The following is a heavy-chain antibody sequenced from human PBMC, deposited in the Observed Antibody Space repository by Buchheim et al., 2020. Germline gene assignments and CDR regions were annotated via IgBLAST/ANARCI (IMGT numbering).Heavy chain of an antibody. J-gene: IGHJ6*02. V-gene: IGHV3-74*03. CDR1: GFSFSNSW. CDR3: ARDRSYAMDV. CDR2: INSDGSTT. Sequence: EVQLVESGGGLVQPGGSLRLSCAASGFSFSNSWMHWVRQAPGKGLVWVSHINSDGSTTTYADSVTGRFTISRDNPKNTVSLQMNSLRVEDTAVYYCARDRSYAMDVWGQGTT.